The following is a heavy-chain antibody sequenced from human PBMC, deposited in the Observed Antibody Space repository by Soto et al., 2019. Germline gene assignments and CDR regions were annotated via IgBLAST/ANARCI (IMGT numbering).Heavy chain of an antibody. CDR2: ISYDGNNE. J-gene: IGHJ4*02. Sequence: QVQLVESGGGVVQPGRSLRLSCVASGFTFSSYTMHWVRQAPGNGLEWVALISYDGNNEYHADSVKGRFTISRDNSQNTLYLQMNSLIAEDTAVYYCARDELGYCSGGSCYRLGYWGQGTLVTVSS. CDR1: GFTFSSYT. V-gene: IGHV3-30-3*01. CDR3: ARDELGYCSGGSCYRLGY. D-gene: IGHD2-15*01.